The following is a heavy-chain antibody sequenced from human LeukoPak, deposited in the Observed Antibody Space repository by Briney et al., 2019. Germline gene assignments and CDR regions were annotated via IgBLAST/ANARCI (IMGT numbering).Heavy chain of an antibody. CDR3: ASIVGPADY. J-gene: IGHJ4*02. D-gene: IGHD3-22*01. V-gene: IGHV4-34*01. CDR2: INHSGST. Sequence: PSETLSLTCAVYGGSFSGYYWSWIRQPPGKGLEWIGEINHSGSTNYNPSLKSRVTISVDTSKNQFSLKLSSVTAADTAVYYCASIVGPADYWGQGTLVTVSS. CDR1: GGSFSGYY.